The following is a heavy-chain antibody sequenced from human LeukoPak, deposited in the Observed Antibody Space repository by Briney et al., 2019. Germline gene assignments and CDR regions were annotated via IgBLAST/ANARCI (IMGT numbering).Heavy chain of an antibody. CDR3: ARGLRRGFCSSASCSVFDY. J-gene: IGHJ4*02. D-gene: IGHD2-2*01. CDR1: GFTFSSYA. V-gene: IGHV3-48*03. Sequence: PGGSLRLSCAASGFTFSSYAMSWVRQAPGKGLEWVSYISNNGNTIYYADSVKGRFSISRDNAKNSLLLQLNSLSAEDTAIYYCARGLRRGFCSSASCSVFDYWGQGTLVTVSS. CDR2: ISNNGNTI.